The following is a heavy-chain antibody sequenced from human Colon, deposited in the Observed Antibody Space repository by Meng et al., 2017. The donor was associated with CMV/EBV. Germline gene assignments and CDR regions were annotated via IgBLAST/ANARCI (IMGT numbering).Heavy chain of an antibody. CDR1: GGSINTGGHY. V-gene: IGHV4-31*03. Sequence: SETLSLPCTVSGGSINTGGHYWSWVRQHPGKGLEWIGYIYESGATSYNPSLKSRVTITMDTPTNTVSLNLKSVTAADTAVYYCARGVTMITAGMDVWGQGTTVTVSS. CDR3: ARGVTMITAGMDV. CDR2: IYESGAT. J-gene: IGHJ6*02. D-gene: IGHD3-22*01.